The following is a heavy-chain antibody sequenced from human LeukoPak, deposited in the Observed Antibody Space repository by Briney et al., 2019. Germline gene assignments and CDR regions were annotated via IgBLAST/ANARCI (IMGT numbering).Heavy chain of an antibody. CDR1: GGSVSSGSYY. CDR3: ARRMVRGVIGDVGSA. D-gene: IGHD3-10*01. CDR2: IYYSGST. J-gene: IGHJ4*02. V-gene: IGHV4-61*01. Sequence: SETLSLTCTVSGGSVSSGSYYWSWIRQPPGKGLEWIGYIYYSGSTNYNPSLKSRVTISVDTSKNQFSLKLSSVTAADTAVYYCARRMVRGVIGDVGSAWGQGTLVTVSS.